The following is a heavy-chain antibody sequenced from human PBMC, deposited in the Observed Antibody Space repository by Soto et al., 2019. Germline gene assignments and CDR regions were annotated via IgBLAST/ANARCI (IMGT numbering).Heavy chain of an antibody. CDR1: GGSFSGYY. CDR3: ARLVPDIVASIDY. J-gene: IGHJ4*02. Sequence: PSETLSLTCAVYGGSFSGYYWSWIRQPPGKGLEWIGEINHSGSTNYNPSLKSRVTISVDTSKNQFSLKLSSVTAADTAVYYCARLVPDIVASIDYWGQGTLVTVSS. V-gene: IGHV4-34*01. D-gene: IGHD5-12*01. CDR2: INHSGST.